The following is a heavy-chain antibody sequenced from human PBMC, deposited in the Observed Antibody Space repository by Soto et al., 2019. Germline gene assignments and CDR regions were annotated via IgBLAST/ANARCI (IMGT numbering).Heavy chain of an antibody. CDR1: GGSISSGGYY. J-gene: IGHJ5*02. CDR2: IYYSGST. Sequence: SETLSLTCTVSGGSISSGGYYWSWIRQHPGKGLEWIGYIYYSGSTYYNPSLKSRVTISVDTSKNQFSLKLSSVTAADTAVYYCARDRVLKYSSSLELGWFDPWGQGTLVTVS. D-gene: IGHD6-13*01. V-gene: IGHV4-31*03. CDR3: ARDRVLKYSSSLELGWFDP.